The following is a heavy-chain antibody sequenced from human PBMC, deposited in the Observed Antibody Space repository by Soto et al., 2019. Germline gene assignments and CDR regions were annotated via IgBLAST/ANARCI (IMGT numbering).Heavy chain of an antibody. CDR1: GFTFSTHS. J-gene: IGHJ4*02. D-gene: IGHD3-22*01. CDR2: ISSGGTPI. CDR3: ARWNYDTTGYYKGGLDY. V-gene: IGHV3-48*01. Sequence: GGSLRLSCAASGFTFSTHSMDWVRQAPGKGLEWVSYISSGGTPIYYADSVRGRFTISRDNAKNLLYLQMNSLRAEDTAVYYCARWNYDTTGYYKGGLDYWGQGTLVTVSS.